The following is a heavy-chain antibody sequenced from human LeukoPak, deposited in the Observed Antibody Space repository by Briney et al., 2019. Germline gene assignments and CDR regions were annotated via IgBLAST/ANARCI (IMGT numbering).Heavy chain of an antibody. D-gene: IGHD6-19*01. J-gene: IGHJ5*02. V-gene: IGHV4-4*07. CDR3: ARDSSRGSNWFDP. CDR1: GGSISTYY. CDR2: ICTSGNT. Sequence: SETLSLTCTVSGGSISTYYWSWIRQPAGKGLEWIGRICTSGNTDYNPSLKSRATMSVDTSKNQFSLKLSSVTAADTAVYYCARDSSRGSNWFDPWGQGTLVTVSS.